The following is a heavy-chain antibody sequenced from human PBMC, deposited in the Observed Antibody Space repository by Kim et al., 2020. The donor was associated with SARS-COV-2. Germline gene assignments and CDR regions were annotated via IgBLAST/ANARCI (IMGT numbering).Heavy chain of an antibody. CDR3: ASKVDSGRYYYYYGMDV. CDR2: INPNSGGT. V-gene: IGHV1-2*02. Sequence: ASVKVSCKASGYTFTGYYMHWVRQAPGQGLEWMGWINPNSGGTNYAQKFQGRVTMTRDTSISTAYMELSRLRSDDTAVYYCASKVDSGRYYYYYGMDVWGQGTTVTVSS. J-gene: IGHJ6*02. D-gene: IGHD6-19*01. CDR1: GYTFTGYY.